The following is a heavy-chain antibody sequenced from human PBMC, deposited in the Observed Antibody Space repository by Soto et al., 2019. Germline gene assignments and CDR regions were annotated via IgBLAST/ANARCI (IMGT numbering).Heavy chain of an antibody. D-gene: IGHD6-13*01. CDR1: GFTFSSYA. CDR3: ATGQQVRMADI. J-gene: IGHJ3*02. V-gene: IGHV3-23*01. Sequence: GGSLRLSCAASGFTFSSYAMNWVRQVPGKGLEWVSVISGSGDSTYYADSVKGRFTISRDNSKNTLYLQMNSLRAEDTAVYFCATGQQVRMADIWGQGTMVTVSS. CDR2: ISGSGDST.